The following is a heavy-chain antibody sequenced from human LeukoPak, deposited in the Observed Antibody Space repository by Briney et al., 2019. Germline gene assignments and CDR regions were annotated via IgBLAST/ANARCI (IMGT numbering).Heavy chain of an antibody. V-gene: IGHV1-8*02. D-gene: IGHD5-18*01. CDR1: GGTFSSYA. CDR3: ARPIYLGIQLWLHQRNHNAFDI. CDR2: MNPNSGNT. J-gene: IGHJ3*02. Sequence: ASVKVSCKASGGTFSSYAISWMRQAPGQGLEWMGWMNPNSGNTGYAQKFQGRVTMTRNTSISTAYMELSSLRSEDTAVYYCARPIYLGIQLWLHQRNHNAFDIWGQGTMVTVSS.